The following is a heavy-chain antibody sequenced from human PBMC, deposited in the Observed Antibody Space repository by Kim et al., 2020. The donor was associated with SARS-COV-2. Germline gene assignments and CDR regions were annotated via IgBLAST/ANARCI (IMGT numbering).Heavy chain of an antibody. CDR1: GGSISSGSYY. V-gene: IGHV4-61*02. CDR3: ARDRASPYNWNDAGMDV. D-gene: IGHD1-1*01. Sequence: SETLSLTCTVSGGSISSGSYYWSWIRQPAGKGLEWIGRIYTSGSTNYNPSLKSRVTISVDTSKNQFSLKLSSVTAADTAVYYCARDRASPYNWNDAGMDVWGQGTTVTVSS. J-gene: IGHJ6*02. CDR2: IYTSGST.